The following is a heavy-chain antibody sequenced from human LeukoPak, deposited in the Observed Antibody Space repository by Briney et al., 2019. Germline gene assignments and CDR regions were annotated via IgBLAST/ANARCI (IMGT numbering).Heavy chain of an antibody. D-gene: IGHD2-21*02. J-gene: IGHJ6*02. CDR1: GYNFTNYW. V-gene: IGHV5-51*01. CDR2: IYPGDSDT. CDR3: ARHCGGDCYFGSTYYYGMDV. Sequence: GESLKISCKGSGYNFTNYWIGWVRQMPGKGLEWMGIIYPGDSDTRYRPSFQDQVTISADKSINTAYLQWSSLKASDTAMYYCARHCGGDCYFGSTYYYGMDVWGQGTTVTVSS.